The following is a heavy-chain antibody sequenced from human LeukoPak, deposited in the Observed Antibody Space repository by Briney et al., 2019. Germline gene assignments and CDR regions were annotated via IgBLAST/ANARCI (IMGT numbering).Heavy chain of an antibody. V-gene: IGHV1-2*02. CDR1: GYTFTRYY. CDR3: ARDHYSSGWPFDY. CDR2: INPNSGGT. J-gene: IGHJ4*02. D-gene: IGHD6-19*01. Sequence: ASVKVSCKASGYTFTRYYIHWLRQAPGQGLEWMGWINPNSGGTDYAQKFQGRVTMTRDTSISTVYMDLSRLRSDDTAKYYCARDHYSSGWPFDYWGQGTLLTVSS.